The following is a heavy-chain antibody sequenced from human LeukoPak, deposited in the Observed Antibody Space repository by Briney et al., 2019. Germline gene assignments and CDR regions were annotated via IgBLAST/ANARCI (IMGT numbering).Heavy chain of an antibody. D-gene: IGHD4-17*01. Sequence: SQTLSLTCTVSGGSISSGSYYWGWIRQPPGKGLEWIGSIHHSGSTNYNPSLKSRVTISVDTSKNQFSLKLNSVTAADTAVYYCARESLYGDPFDYWGQGTLVTVSP. V-gene: IGHV4-39*07. CDR3: ARESLYGDPFDY. CDR1: GGSISSGSYY. CDR2: IHHSGST. J-gene: IGHJ4*02.